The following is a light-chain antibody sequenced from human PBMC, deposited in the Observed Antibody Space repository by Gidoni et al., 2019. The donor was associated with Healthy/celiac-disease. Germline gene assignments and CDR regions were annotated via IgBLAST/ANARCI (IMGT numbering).Light chain of an antibody. CDR3: SSYTSSSTLV. Sequence: QSALTQPASVSGSAGQSITISCTGTSSDVSGYNYVSWYQQHPGKAPKLMIYDVSKRPSGVSNRFSGSKSGNTASLTISGLQAEDEADYYCSSYTSSSTLVFGGGTKLTVL. CDR1: SSDVSGYNY. CDR2: DVS. J-gene: IGLJ2*01. V-gene: IGLV2-14*01.